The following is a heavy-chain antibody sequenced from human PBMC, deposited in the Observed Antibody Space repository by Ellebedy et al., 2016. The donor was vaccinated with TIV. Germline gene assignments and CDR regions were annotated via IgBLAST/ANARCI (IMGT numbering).Heavy chain of an antibody. CDR3: AGAPYGGNELTRFDP. CDR1: GGTFSSYA. CDR2: IIPIFGTA. D-gene: IGHD4-23*01. V-gene: IGHV1-69*13. J-gene: IGHJ5*02. Sequence: SVKVSCXASGGTFSSYAISWVRQAPGQGLEWMGGIIPIFGTANYAQKFQGRVTITADESTSTAYMELSSLRSEDTAVYYCAGAPYGGNELTRFDPWGQGTLVTVSS.